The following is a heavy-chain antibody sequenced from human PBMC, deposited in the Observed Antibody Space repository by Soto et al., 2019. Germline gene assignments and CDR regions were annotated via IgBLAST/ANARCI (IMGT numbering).Heavy chain of an antibody. D-gene: IGHD2-2*01. V-gene: IGHV1-24*01. CDR3: ATVNVVVPAAIDYYYGMDV. CDR2: FDPEDGET. J-gene: IGHJ6*02. Sequence: ASVKVSCKVSGYTLTELSMHWVRQAPGKGLEWMGGFDPEDGETIYAQKFQGRVTMTEDTSTDTAYMELSSLRSEDTAVYYCATVNVVVPAAIDYYYGMDVWGQGTTVTVSS. CDR1: GYTLTELS.